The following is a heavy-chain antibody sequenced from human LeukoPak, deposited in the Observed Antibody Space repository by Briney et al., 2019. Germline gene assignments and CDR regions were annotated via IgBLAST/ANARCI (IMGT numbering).Heavy chain of an antibody. D-gene: IGHD6-19*01. CDR2: ISGSGGST. CDR3: TKGVNSGAIDY. Sequence: GGSLRLSCSASGFTFTNYALSWVRQASGKGREWVSSISGSGGSTYYADSVRGRFTISRDNSKNTLSLQMNSLRGEDTALYYCTKGVNSGAIDYWGQGTLVTVSS. V-gene: IGHV3-23*01. J-gene: IGHJ4*02. CDR1: GFTFTNYA.